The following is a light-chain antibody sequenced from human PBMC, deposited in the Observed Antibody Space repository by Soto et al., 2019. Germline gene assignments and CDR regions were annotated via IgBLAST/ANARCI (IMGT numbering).Light chain of an antibody. J-gene: IGKJ1*01. CDR3: QQYNSYSRT. V-gene: IGKV1-5*03. Sequence: DIQMTQSPSTLSASVGDRVLITCRASQSISNWLAWYQQKPGKAPNLLIYKASSLKSGVPSRFSGGGSGTEFTLTISSLQPDDFATYVCQQYNSYSRTFGQGTKVEIK. CDR1: QSISNW. CDR2: KAS.